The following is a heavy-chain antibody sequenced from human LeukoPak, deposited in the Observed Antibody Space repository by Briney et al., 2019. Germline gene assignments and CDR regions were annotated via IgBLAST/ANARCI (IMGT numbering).Heavy chain of an antibody. V-gene: IGHV3-21*01. CDR3: ARLITAPYYFDY. CDR2: ISSSRNYI. D-gene: IGHD1-20*01. J-gene: IGHJ4*02. CDR1: GFTFNSYN. Sequence: GGSLRLSCAASGFTFNSYNMNWVRQAPGKGLEWVSSISSSRNYIYYADSVKGRFTISRGNAKNSLYLQMNSLRAEDTAVYYCARLITAPYYFDYWGQGTLVTVSS.